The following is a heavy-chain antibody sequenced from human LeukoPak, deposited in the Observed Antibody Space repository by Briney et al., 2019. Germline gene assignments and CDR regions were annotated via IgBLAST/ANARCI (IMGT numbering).Heavy chain of an antibody. V-gene: IGHV4-38-2*02. CDR3: ARHRPHRYCSSTSCSHWFDP. D-gene: IGHD2-2*01. CDR2: IYYSGST. Sequence: PSETLSLTCTVSGYSISSGYYWGWIRQPPGKGLEWIGYIYYSGSTNYNPSLKSRVTISVDTSKNQFSLKLSSVTAADTAVYYCARHRPHRYCSSTSCSHWFDPWGQGTLVTVSS. J-gene: IGHJ5*02. CDR1: GYSISSGYY.